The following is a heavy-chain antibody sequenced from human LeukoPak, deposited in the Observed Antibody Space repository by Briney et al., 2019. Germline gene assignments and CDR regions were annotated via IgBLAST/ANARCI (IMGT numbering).Heavy chain of an antibody. CDR1: GFTFSSYS. V-gene: IGHV3-21*01. CDR3: ARVQWLGPFDY. CDR2: ISSSSSYI. D-gene: IGHD6-19*01. Sequence: KSGGSLGLSCAASGFTFSSYSMNWVRQAPGKGLEWVSSISSSSSYIYYADSVKGRFTISRDNAKNSLYLQMNSLGAEDTAVYYCARVQWLGPFDYWGQGTLVTVSS. J-gene: IGHJ4*02.